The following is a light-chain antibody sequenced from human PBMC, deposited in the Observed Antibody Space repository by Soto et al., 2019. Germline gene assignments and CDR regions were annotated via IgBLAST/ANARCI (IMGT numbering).Light chain of an antibody. Sequence: DIQMTQSPSSVSASVGDRVSITCRASQGISSWLAWYQQKPGRAPKLLIYTGSSLQSGVPSRFSGTGSGTDFTLTISSLQPEDXATXXXQQANSFPLTFGGGTKVEIK. CDR2: TGS. V-gene: IGKV1-12*01. CDR3: QQANSFPLT. J-gene: IGKJ4*01. CDR1: QGISSW.